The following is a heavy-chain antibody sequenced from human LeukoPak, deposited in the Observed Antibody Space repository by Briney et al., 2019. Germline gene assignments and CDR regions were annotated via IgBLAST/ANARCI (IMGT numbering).Heavy chain of an antibody. CDR3: AREYQLLFSAFDI. CDR1: GYTFTSYY. J-gene: IGHJ3*02. CDR2: INPSGGST. D-gene: IGHD2-2*01. Sequence: ASVKVSCKASGYTFTSYYMHWVRQAPGQGLEWMGIINPSGGSTSYAQKFQGRVTMTRDTSMSTVYMELSSLRSEDTAVYYCAREYQLLFSAFDIWGQGTMVTVSS. V-gene: IGHV1-46*01.